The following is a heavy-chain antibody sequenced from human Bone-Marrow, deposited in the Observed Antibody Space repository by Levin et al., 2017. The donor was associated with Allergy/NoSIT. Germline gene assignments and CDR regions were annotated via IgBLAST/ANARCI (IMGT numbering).Heavy chain of an antibody. J-gene: IGHJ4*02. Sequence: SCVASGFSFKDAWMSWIRQAPGKGLEWLGRLKSKTSGGTTDYAAPVKGRFTISRDDSKNTLYLQMNSLKTDDTAIYYCGKIGPTASYFEYWGQGVLVAVSS. CDR2: LKSKTSGGTT. CDR3: GKIGPTASYFEY. D-gene: IGHD1-1*01. CDR1: GFSFKDAW. V-gene: IGHV3-15*01.